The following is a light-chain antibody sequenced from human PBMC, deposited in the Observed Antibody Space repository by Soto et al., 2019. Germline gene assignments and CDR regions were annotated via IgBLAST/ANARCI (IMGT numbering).Light chain of an antibody. V-gene: IGLV2-14*03. Sequence: QSVLTQPASVSGSPGQSITISCTGTSSDVGGYNYVSWYQQHPGRAPKLMIYDVSNRPSGVSNRLSGSKSGNTASLTISGLQAEDEADYYCSSYTSNSNLVFGGGTKVTVL. J-gene: IGLJ2*01. CDR1: SSDVGGYNY. CDR2: DVS. CDR3: SSYTSNSNLV.